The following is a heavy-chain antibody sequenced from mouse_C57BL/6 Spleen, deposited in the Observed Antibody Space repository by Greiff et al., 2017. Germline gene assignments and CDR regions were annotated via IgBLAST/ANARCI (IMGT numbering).Heavy chain of an antibody. CDR2: ISDGGSYT. Sequence: EVQGVESGGGLVKPGGSLKLSCAASGFTFSSYAMSWVRQTPEKRLEWVATISDGGSYTYYPDNVKGRFTISRDNAKNNLYLQMSHLKSEDTAMYYCARGDWFAYWGQGTLVTVSA. CDR3: ARGDWFAY. CDR1: GFTFSSYA. V-gene: IGHV5-4*01. J-gene: IGHJ3*01.